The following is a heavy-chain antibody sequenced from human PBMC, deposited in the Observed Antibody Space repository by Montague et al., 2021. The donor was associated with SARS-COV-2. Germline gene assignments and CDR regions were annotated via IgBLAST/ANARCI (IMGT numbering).Heavy chain of an antibody. V-gene: IGHV4-34*01. CDR3: ARGQSGITMIVVAILGVEFYFDN. Sequence: SETLSLTCAVYGGSFSDSHWSWLRQPPGTGLEWIGEINHSGSTKYNPSLKSRVTISVDTSKNQFSLKLSSLTAADTAVYYCARGQSGITMIVVAILGVEFYFDNWGQGTLVTVSS. D-gene: IGHD3-22*01. J-gene: IGHJ4*02. CDR2: INHSGST. CDR1: GGSFSDSH.